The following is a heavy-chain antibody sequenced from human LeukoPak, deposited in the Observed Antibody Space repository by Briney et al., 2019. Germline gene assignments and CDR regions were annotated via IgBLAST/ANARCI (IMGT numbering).Heavy chain of an antibody. J-gene: IGHJ4*02. CDR2: IKGDGSST. Sequence: GGSLRLSCAASGFTFSTYWMHWVRQAPGKGLVWVARIKGDGSSTVYADSVKGRFTISRDNSKNTLYLQTSSLRVEDTAVYYCARASTTVPNLLDHWGRGTLVTVSS. CDR3: ARASTTVPNLLDH. CDR1: GFTFSTYW. D-gene: IGHD4-17*01. V-gene: IGHV3-74*01.